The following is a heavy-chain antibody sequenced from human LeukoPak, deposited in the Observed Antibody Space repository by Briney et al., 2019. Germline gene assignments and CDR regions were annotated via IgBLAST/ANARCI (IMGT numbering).Heavy chain of an antibody. CDR1: GGSISSGGYS. D-gene: IGHD6-19*01. CDR3: ARVGYGSGWYLNWFDP. Sequence: SETLSLTCAVSGGSISSGGYSWSWIRQPPGKGLEWIGYIYHSGSTYYNPSLKSRVTISVDRSKNQFSLKLSSVTAADTAVYYCARVGYGSGWYLNWFDPWVQGTLVTVSS. J-gene: IGHJ5*02. V-gene: IGHV4-30-2*01. CDR2: IYHSGST.